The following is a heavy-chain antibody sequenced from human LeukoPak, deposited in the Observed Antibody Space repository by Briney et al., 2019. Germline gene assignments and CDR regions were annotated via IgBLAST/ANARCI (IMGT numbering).Heavy chain of an antibody. CDR3: ARDGGYNFDY. D-gene: IGHD3-22*01. V-gene: IGHV3-23*01. J-gene: IGHJ4*02. Sequence: GGSLRLSCAASGFTFSAYGMSWVRQSSGKGLEWVSAISGSGGTTYYADSVKGRFTISRDNAKNSLYLQMNSLRAEDTAVYYCARDGGYNFDYWGQGTLVTVSS. CDR1: GFTFSAYG. CDR2: ISGSGGTT.